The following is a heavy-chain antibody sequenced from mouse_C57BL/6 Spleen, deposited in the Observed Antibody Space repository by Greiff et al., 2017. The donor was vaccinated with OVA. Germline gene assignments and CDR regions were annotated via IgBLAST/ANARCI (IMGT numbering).Heavy chain of an antibody. J-gene: IGHJ2*01. D-gene: IGHD2-3*01. CDR1: GYTFTSYW. CDR2: IDPSDSYT. Sequence: QVQLKQPGAELVMPGASVKLSCKASGYTFTSYWMHWVKQRPGQGLEWIGEIDPSDSYTNYNQKFKGKSTLTVDKSSSTAYMQLSSLTSEDSAVYYCARSIDGYYYWGQGTTLTVSS. V-gene: IGHV1-69*01. CDR3: ARSIDGYYY.